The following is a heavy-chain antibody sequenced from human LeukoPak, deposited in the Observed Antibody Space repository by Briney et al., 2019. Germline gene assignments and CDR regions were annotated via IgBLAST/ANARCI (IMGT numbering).Heavy chain of an antibody. CDR2: ISWNSGSI. Sequence: PGGSLRLSCAASGFTFDDYAMHWVRQAPGKGLEWVSGISWNSGSIGYADSVKGRFTISRDNAKNSLYLQMNSLRAEDTALYYCAKDGPDSSDLDYWGQGTLVTVSS. CDR1: GFTFDDYA. CDR3: AKDGPDSSDLDY. D-gene: IGHD3-22*01. J-gene: IGHJ4*02. V-gene: IGHV3-9*01.